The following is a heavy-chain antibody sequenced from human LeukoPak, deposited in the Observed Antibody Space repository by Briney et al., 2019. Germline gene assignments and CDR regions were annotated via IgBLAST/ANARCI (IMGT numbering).Heavy chain of an antibody. CDR3: ARDNYAGANWFDP. D-gene: IGHD1-7*01. Sequence: SVKVSCKASGGTFSSYAISWVRQAPGQGFEWMGGIIPIFGTANYAQKFQGRVTITTDESTSTAYMELSSLRSEDTAVYYCARDNYAGANWFDPWGQGTLVTVSS. J-gene: IGHJ5*02. V-gene: IGHV1-69*05. CDR2: IIPIFGTA. CDR1: GGTFSSYA.